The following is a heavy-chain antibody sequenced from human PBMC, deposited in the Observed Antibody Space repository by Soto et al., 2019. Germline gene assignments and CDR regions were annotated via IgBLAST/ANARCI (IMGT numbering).Heavy chain of an antibody. CDR3: WKDQGGYMVPGMAV. J-gene: IGHJ6*04. CDR1: GYTFTDYY. V-gene: IGHV1-2*02. CDR2: INPNSGAT. D-gene: IGHD5-12*01. Sequence: ASVKVSCKASGYTFTDYYIYWLRQAPGHGLEWMGWINPNSGATNYAHNFQGRVTMTRDTSIRAAYMELSRLSSDDTAVYYCWKDQGGYMVPGMAVGGKGTTFPVSS.